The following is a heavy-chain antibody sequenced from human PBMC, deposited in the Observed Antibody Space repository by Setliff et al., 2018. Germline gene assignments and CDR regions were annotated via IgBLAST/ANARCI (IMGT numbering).Heavy chain of an antibody. CDR2: ICTSGTT. J-gene: IGHJ4*02. CDR1: GASISSYY. D-gene: IGHD3-10*01. V-gene: IGHV4-4*08. CDR3: ARIAYGSGSYYFDY. Sequence: SETLSLTCSVSGASISSYYWSWIRQPPGKGLEWIGYICTSGTTKYNPSLKSRVTISIDTSKSQFSLNLSSVTAADTAVYYCARIAYGSGSYYFDYWGQGTLVTVSS.